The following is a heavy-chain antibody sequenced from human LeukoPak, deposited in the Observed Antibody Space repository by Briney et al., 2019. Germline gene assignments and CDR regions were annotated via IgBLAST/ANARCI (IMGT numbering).Heavy chain of an antibody. CDR3: ARLSRWAKFDY. V-gene: IGHV4-39*01. CDR2: IYYSGST. Sequence: SETLSLTCTVSGGSISSSSYYWRWIRQPPGKGLEWIGSIYYSGSTYYNPSLKSRVTISVDTSKNQFSLKLSSVTAADTAVYYCARLSRWAKFDYWGQGTLVTVSS. J-gene: IGHJ4*02. CDR1: GGSISSSSYY. D-gene: IGHD6-13*01.